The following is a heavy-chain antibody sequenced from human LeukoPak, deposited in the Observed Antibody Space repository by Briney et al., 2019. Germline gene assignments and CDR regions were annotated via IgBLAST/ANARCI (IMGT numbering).Heavy chain of an antibody. CDR2: ITNSGNSK. Sequence: PGGSLRLSCAASEFTFSSYSMNWVRQAPGKGLEWVSYITNSGNSKSYADSVKGRFTITRDNTKNSLYLQMNGLRAEDTAVYYCARSLWPEDYWGQGTLVTVSS. J-gene: IGHJ4*02. D-gene: IGHD5-18*01. CDR3: ARSLWPEDY. V-gene: IGHV3-48*01. CDR1: EFTFSSYS.